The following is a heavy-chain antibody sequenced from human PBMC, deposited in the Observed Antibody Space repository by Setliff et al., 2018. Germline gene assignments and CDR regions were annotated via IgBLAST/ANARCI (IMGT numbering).Heavy chain of an antibody. CDR1: GFTFNTYW. Sequence: SLRLSCAGSGFTFNTYWMTWVRQAPGKGLEWVASITHDGSKTYILDSVKGRFTISRDNTKNSLYLQMNSLRGEDTAVYHCTRDQDYYGMDVWGQGTTVTVSS. J-gene: IGHJ6*02. CDR3: TRDQDYYGMDV. CDR2: ITHDGSKT. V-gene: IGHV3-7*01.